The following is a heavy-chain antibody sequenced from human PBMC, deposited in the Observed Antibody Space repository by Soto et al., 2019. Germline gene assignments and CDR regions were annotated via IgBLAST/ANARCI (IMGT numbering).Heavy chain of an antibody. D-gene: IGHD3-10*01. J-gene: IGHJ4*02. V-gene: IGHV4-59*01. Sequence: QVQLQESGPGLVKPSETLSLTCTVSGGSISSYYWSWIRQPPGKGLEWIGYIYYSGSTNYNPSLKCRVXXSXDXXKNQFSLKLSSVTAADTAVYYCARGEGSGSYASDYWGQGTLVTVSS. CDR2: IYYSGST. CDR1: GGSISSYY. CDR3: ARGEGSGSYASDY.